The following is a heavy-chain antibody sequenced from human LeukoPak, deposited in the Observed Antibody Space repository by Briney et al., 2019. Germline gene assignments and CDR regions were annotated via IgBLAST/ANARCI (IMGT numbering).Heavy chain of an antibody. CDR3: ARGYCSGSSCYYYGMDV. J-gene: IGHJ6*02. Sequence: ASVKVSCKASGYTFTSYAMHWVRQAPGQRLEWMGWINAGNGNTKYSQKFQGRVTITRDTSASTAYMELSSLRSEDTAVYYCARGYCSGSSCYYYGMDVWGQGTTVTVSS. CDR2: INAGNGNT. CDR1: GYTFTSYA. D-gene: IGHD2-15*01. V-gene: IGHV1-3*01.